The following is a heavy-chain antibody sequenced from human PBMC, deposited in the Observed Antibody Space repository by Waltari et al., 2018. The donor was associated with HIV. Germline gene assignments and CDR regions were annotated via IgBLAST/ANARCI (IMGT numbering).Heavy chain of an antibody. CDR2: IKTKGDGGAT. V-gene: IGHV3-15*01. J-gene: IGHJ4*02. D-gene: IGHD3-10*01. Sequence: EVQLVESGGDLLKPGGCLRLPCAASGFTLNSVWQSRVRQAPGKGLEWVGRIKTKGDGGATDYAAAVKGRFTISRDDSKNTVYLQMNSLKIEDTAVYYCTSEEDYGSGSHFDYWGQGTLVTVSS. CDR3: TSEEDYGSGSHFDY. CDR1: GFTLNSVW.